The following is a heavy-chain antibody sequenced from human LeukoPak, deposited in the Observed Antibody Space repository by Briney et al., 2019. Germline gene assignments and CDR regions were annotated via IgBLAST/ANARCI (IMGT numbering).Heavy chain of an antibody. Sequence: SETLSLTCNVSGGSISGYHWSWIRQPPGKGLEWLGYIYYSGSSNYNPSLKSRVTMSADTSKNQFSLKLSSVTAADTAVYYCARHDPIVGTPDAFDIWGQGTMVTVSS. CDR2: IYYSGSS. CDR1: GGSISGYH. D-gene: IGHD1-26*01. J-gene: IGHJ3*02. CDR3: ARHDPIVGTPDAFDI. V-gene: IGHV4-59*08.